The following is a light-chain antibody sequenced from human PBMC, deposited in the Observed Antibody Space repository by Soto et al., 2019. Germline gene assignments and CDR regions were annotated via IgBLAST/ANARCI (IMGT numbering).Light chain of an antibody. J-gene: IGKJ1*01. Sequence: DILLTQSPATLSASPGERATLSCRASQSVSRNLAWYQQKPGQAPRLLIYGASTRATGIPARFSGSGSGTEFTLTISSLQSEDFAVYYCQQYNNWPRTLGQGTKV. CDR3: QQYNNWPRT. V-gene: IGKV3-15*01. CDR2: GAS. CDR1: QSVSRN.